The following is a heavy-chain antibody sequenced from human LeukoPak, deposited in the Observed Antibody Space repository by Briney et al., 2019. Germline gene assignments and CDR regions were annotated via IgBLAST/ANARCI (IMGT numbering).Heavy chain of an antibody. CDR1: GFTFNNFA. CDR2: IKQDGSEK. Sequence: PGGSLRLSCAASGFTFNNFAMSWVRQAPGKGLEWVANIKQDGSEKYYVDSVKGRFTISRDNAKNSLYLQMNSLRAEDTAVYYCARDFNGFGELWTFDYWGQGTLVTVSS. CDR3: ARDFNGFGELWTFDY. J-gene: IGHJ4*02. D-gene: IGHD3-10*01. V-gene: IGHV3-7*01.